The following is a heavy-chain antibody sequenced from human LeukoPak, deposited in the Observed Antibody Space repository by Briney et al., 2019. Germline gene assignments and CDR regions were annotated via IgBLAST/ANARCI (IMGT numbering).Heavy chain of an antibody. CDR3: AKVHSSGYYYPYFIDY. J-gene: IGHJ4*02. CDR1: GFTFSSYG. Sequence: PGGSLRLSCAASGFTFSSYGMHWVRQAPGKGLEWVAVIWYDGSNKYYADSVKGRFTISRDNSKNTLYLQMNSLRAEDTAVYYCAKVHSSGYYYPYFIDYWGQGTLVTVSS. CDR2: IWYDGSNK. V-gene: IGHV3-33*06. D-gene: IGHD3-22*01.